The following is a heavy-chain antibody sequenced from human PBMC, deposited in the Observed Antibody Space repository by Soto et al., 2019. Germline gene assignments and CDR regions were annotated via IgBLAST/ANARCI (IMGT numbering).Heavy chain of an antibody. J-gene: IGHJ3*02. V-gene: IGHV1-8*01. Sequence: ASVKVSCKASGYTFTSYDIHWVRQATGQGLEWMGWMNPNSGNTGYAQKFQGRVTMTRNTSISTAYMALSSLRSEDTAVYYCVQYCSSTSCYDAFDIWGQGTMVTVSS. CDR1: GYTFTSYD. CDR2: MNPNSGNT. D-gene: IGHD2-2*01. CDR3: VQYCSSTSCYDAFDI.